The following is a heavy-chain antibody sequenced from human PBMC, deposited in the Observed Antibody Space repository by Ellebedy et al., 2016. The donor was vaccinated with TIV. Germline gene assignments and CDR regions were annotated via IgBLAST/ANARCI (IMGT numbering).Heavy chain of an antibody. Sequence: SETLSLXXTVSGGSISSYYWSWIRQPAGKGLEWIGRIYTSGSTNYHPSLKSRVTISVDTSKNQFSLKLSSVTAADTAVYYCARADYDYVWGSYRYTPLRAGYFDYWGQGTLVTVSS. J-gene: IGHJ4*02. V-gene: IGHV4-4*07. D-gene: IGHD3-16*02. CDR3: ARADYDYVWGSYRYTPLRAGYFDY. CDR1: GGSISSYY. CDR2: IYTSGST.